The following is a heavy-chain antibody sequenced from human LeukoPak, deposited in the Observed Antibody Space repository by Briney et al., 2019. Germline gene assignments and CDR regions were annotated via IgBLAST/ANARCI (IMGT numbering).Heavy chain of an antibody. Sequence: SETLSLTCAVSGYSISSGYYWGWIRPPPGKGLEWIGSIYHSGSTYYNPSLKSRVTISVDTSKNQFSLKLSSVTAADTAVYYCARLPSGYFSSLDYWGQGTLVTVSS. CDR2: IYHSGST. CDR1: GYSISSGYY. J-gene: IGHJ4*02. CDR3: ARLPSGYFSSLDY. V-gene: IGHV4-38-2*01. D-gene: IGHD6-25*01.